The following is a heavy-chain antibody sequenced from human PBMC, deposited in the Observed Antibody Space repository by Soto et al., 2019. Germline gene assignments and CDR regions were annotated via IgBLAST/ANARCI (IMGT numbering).Heavy chain of an antibody. V-gene: IGHV1-46*01. Sequence: ASVKVSCKASGYIFSGYYIHWVRQAPGQGLEWMGIINPSGGSTTYAQKFQGRVTMTRDTSTTTVYMELSSLKSEDTAVYYCARYDYNGYYFDYWGQGTLVTVSS. CDR1: GYIFSGYY. CDR2: INPSGGST. CDR3: ARYDYNGYYFDY. J-gene: IGHJ4*02. D-gene: IGHD4-4*01.